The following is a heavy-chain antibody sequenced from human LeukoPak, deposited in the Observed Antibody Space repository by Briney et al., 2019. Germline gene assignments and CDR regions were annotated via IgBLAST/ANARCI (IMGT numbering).Heavy chain of an antibody. Sequence: GGSLRLSCAASGFTFSSYGMHWVRQAPGKGLEWVAVISYDGSNKYYADSVKGRFTISRDNSKNTLYLQMNSLRAEDTAVYYCAKDQGGPQGYWGQGTLVTVSS. CDR3: AKDQGGPQGY. J-gene: IGHJ4*02. CDR2: ISYDGSNK. V-gene: IGHV3-30*18. CDR1: GFTFSSYG.